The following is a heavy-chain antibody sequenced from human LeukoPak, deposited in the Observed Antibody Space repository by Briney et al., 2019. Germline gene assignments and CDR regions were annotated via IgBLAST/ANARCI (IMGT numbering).Heavy chain of an antibody. CDR3: ARVEYGDYGFAFDI. D-gene: IGHD4-17*01. Sequence: ASVKVSCKASGGTFSSYAISWVRQAPGQGLEWMGWISAYNGNTNYAQKLQGRVTMTTDTSTSTAYMELRSLRSDDTAVYYCARVEYGDYGFAFDIWGQGTMVTVSS. CDR2: ISAYNGNT. V-gene: IGHV1-18*01. J-gene: IGHJ3*02. CDR1: GGTFSSYA.